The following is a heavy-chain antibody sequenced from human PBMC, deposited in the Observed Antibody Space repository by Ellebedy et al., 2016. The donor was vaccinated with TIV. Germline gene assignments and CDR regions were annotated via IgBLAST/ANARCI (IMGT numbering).Heavy chain of an antibody. D-gene: IGHD4-17*01. CDR3: ARPMTTVMDHYYGMDV. V-gene: IGHV3-30*03. CDR1: GFTFSSYG. CDR2: ISYEGSKK. Sequence: GESLKISCAASGFTFSSYGMHWVRQAPGKGLEWVAVISYEGSKKYYADSVKGRFTITRDNSKNTLVLQMNSMRADDTAVYYCARPMTTVMDHYYGMDVWGQGTTVTVSS. J-gene: IGHJ6*02.